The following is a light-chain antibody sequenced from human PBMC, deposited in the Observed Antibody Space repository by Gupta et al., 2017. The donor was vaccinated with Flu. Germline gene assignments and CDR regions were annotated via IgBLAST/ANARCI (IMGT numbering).Light chain of an antibody. Sequence: SSALPQPPSVSVSPGQTARLTCSRNALADQSGYWYKQTPDQAPTMLVRNENRRPSGIPERFSGSSSGTKVTLTISGVQAEEEADYYCQSADNSGNYVVFGGGTKLTVL. CDR1: ALADQS. J-gene: IGLJ2*01. V-gene: IGLV3-25*02. CDR2: NEN. CDR3: QSADNSGNYVV.